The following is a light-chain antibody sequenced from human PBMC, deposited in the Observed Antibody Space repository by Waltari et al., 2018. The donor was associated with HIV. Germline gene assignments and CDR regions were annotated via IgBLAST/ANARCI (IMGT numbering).Light chain of an antibody. CDR1: SSDVGGYNY. CDR3: CSYAGSLVV. Sequence: QSALTQPRSVSGSPRQSVTISCTGTSSDVGGYNYVSWYQQHPGKAPKLMIYDVTKRPSGVPERFSGSTSGNTASLTISGLQAEDEADYYCCSYAGSLVVFGGGTKLTVL. V-gene: IGLV2-11*01. J-gene: IGLJ2*01. CDR2: DVT.